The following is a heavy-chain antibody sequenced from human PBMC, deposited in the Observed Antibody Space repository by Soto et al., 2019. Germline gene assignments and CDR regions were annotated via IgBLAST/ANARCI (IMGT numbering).Heavy chain of an antibody. CDR1: GYTFTNFG. D-gene: IGHD6-13*01. CDR3: ARLCSTCRFDY. J-gene: IGHJ4*02. V-gene: IGHV1-18*01. CDR2: ISAYSGYI. Sequence: QVHLVQSGAEEKQPGASVKVSCKTSGYTFTNFGVTWVRQAPGRGLEWMGWISAYSGYIDYAQKFQGRVTMTTDTSTRTAYMDLRSVRSDDTAWYYCARLCSTCRFDYWGQGTLVTVSS.